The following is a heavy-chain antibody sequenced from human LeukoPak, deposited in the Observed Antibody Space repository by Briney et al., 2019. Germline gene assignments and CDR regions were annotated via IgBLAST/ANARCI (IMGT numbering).Heavy chain of an antibody. D-gene: IGHD3-22*01. CDR2: INTDGSST. CDR1: GFTFSSYW. Sequence: GGSLRLSCAASGFTFSSYWMHWVRQAPGKGLVWVSRINTDGSSTSYADSVKGRFTISRDNAKNSLYLQMNGLRAADTAVYYCARAGYYYDSGGYSHDAFDMWGQGTMVTVSS. V-gene: IGHV3-74*01. J-gene: IGHJ3*02. CDR3: ARAGYYYDSGGYSHDAFDM.